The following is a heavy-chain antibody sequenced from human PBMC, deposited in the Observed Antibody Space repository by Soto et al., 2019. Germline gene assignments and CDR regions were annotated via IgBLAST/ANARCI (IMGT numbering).Heavy chain of an antibody. CDR2: INSDGSST. V-gene: IGHV3-74*01. Sequence: GASLRLSCAASGFNFSSYWMHWVRQAPGKGLVWVSRINSDGSSTSYADSVKGRFTISRDNAKNTLYLQMNSLRAEDTAVYYCASDLNYGDHEVDDFDICGKATWLNVSS. J-gene: IGHJ3*02. CDR3: ASDLNYGDHEVDDFDI. CDR1: GFNFSSYW. D-gene: IGHD4-17*01.